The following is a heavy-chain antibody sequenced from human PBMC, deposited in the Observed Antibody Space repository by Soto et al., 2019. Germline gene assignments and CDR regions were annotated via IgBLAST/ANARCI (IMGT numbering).Heavy chain of an antibody. V-gene: IGHV3-74*01. J-gene: IGHJ4*02. CDR3: ARSRVDYDYIWGSPYDY. Sequence: GGSLRLSCAASGFTFSSYWMHWVRQAPGKGLVWVSRINSDGSSTSYADSVKGRFTISRDNAKNTLYLQMNSLRAEDTAVYYCARSRVDYDYIWGSPYDYWGQGTLVTVSS. CDR2: INSDGSST. D-gene: IGHD3-16*01. CDR1: GFTFSSYW.